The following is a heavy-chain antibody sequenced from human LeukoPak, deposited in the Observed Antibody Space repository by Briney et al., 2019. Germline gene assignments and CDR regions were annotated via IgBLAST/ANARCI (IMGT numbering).Heavy chain of an antibody. CDR3: ARSGRVFGVVILSSHFDY. D-gene: IGHD3-3*01. CDR2: IIPIFGTA. V-gene: IGHV1-69*13. J-gene: IGHJ4*02. Sequence: SVKVSCKASGGTFSSYAISWVRQAPGQGLEWMGGIIPIFGTANYAQKFQGRVTITADESTSTAYMELSSLRSEDTAVYYCARSGRVFGVVILSSHFDYWGQGTLVTVSS. CDR1: GGTFSSYA.